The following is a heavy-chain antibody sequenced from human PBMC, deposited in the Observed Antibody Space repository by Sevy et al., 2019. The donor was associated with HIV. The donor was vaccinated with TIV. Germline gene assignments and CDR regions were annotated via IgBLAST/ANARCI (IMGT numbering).Heavy chain of an antibody. D-gene: IGHD3-3*01. CDR3: ARDGHYHFWSGPSGYFDY. Sequence: ASVKVSCKASGYTFTDYYLHWVRQAPGQGLEWMGWINPNSGGTNYAQGFQGRVTMTRDPSINTTYMELSGLTSGDTAIYYCARDGHYHFWSGPSGYFDYWGQGTLVTVSS. CDR2: INPNSGGT. CDR1: GYTFTDYY. V-gene: IGHV1-2*02. J-gene: IGHJ4*02.